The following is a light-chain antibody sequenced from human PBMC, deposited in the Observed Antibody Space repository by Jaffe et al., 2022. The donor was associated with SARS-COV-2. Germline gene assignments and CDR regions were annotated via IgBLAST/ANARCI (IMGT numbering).Light chain of an antibody. CDR3: KQYNDAFAT. Sequence: DVHMTQSPSTLSASVGDRVTITCRASHNINRWLAWYQQRPGEVPKLLISQASTLESGVSSRFSGSGSGTEFSLTISSLQPDDFATYYCKQYNDAFATFGGGTKLDIK. CDR1: HNINRW. V-gene: IGKV1-5*03. CDR2: QAS. J-gene: IGKJ4*01.